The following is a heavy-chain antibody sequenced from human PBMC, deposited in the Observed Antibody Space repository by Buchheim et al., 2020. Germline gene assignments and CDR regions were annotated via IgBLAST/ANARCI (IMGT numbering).Heavy chain of an antibody. Sequence: QVQLVQSGSELKKPGASVRVSCKASGYTFISYGISWVRQAPGQGLEWMGWISVYNGNTNYAQNLQGRVTMTTDTSTSTVSMELTSLRSDDTAVYYCARVDLLTGYSCGDYWGQGTL. J-gene: IGHJ4*02. CDR2: ISVYNGNT. CDR3: ARVDLLTGYSCGDY. V-gene: IGHV1-18*01. CDR1: GYTFISYG. D-gene: IGHD3-9*01.